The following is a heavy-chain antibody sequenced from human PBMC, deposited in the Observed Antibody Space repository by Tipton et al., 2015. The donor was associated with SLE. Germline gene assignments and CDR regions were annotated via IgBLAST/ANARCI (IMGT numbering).Heavy chain of an antibody. CDR1: SYSIRSGYY. V-gene: IGHV4-38-2*02. D-gene: IGHD3/OR15-3a*01. CDR2: IYYSGST. J-gene: IGHJ3*02. CDR3: ARDDLSDAFDI. Sequence: TLSLTCAVSSYSIRSGYYWAWIRQPPGKGLEWIGYIYYSGSTYYNPSLKSRVTISLDASNNQFSLRLTSMTAADTAVYYCARDDLSDAFDIWGQGTMVTVSS.